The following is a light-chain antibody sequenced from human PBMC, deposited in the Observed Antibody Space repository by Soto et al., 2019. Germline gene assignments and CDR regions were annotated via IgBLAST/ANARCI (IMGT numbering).Light chain of an antibody. V-gene: IGKV3D-15*01. CDR2: DAS. CDR1: QSVGSN. CDR3: QQCCDWPGA. Sequence: EILMTQSPPTLSVSPGERATISCRASQSVGSNLAWYQQRPGQAPRLLIYDASNRATGIPSRFSGSGSGTDFSLTISSLQSEDFGAYYCQQCCDWPGAFGRGTKLEIK. J-gene: IGKJ2*01.